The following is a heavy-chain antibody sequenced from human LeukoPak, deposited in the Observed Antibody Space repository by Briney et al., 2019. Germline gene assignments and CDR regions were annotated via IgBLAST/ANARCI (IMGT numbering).Heavy chain of an antibody. V-gene: IGHV4-39*07. CDR2: IYYSGST. Sequence: SETLSLTCTVSGGSISSSSYYWGWIRQPPGKGLEWIGSIYYSGSTYYNPSLKSRVTISVDTSKNQFSLKLSSVTAADTAVYYCARGFVVVVAVDYYGMDVWGQGTTVTVSS. CDR3: ARGFVVVVAVDYYGMDV. CDR1: GGSISSSSYY. D-gene: IGHD2-15*01. J-gene: IGHJ6*02.